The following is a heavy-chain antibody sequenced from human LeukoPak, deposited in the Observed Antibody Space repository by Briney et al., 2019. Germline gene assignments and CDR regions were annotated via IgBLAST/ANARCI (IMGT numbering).Heavy chain of an antibody. J-gene: IGHJ4*02. CDR2: IYYSGST. CDR1: GGSISSSSYY. Sequence: SETLSLTCTVSGGSISSSSYYWGWIRQPPGKGLEWIGSIYYSGSTSYNPSLKSRVTISVDTSKNQFSLKLSSVTAADTAVYYCARASYSYDISGWVPFDYWGQGTLVTVSS. V-gene: IGHV4-39*01. D-gene: IGHD3-22*01. CDR3: ARASYSYDISGWVPFDY.